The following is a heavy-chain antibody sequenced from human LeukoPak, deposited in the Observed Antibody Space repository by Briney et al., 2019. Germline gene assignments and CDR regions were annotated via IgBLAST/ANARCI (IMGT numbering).Heavy chain of an antibody. CDR2: LYYGGST. J-gene: IGHJ5*02. CDR1: DGSSSSTSSY. Sequence: SETLSLTCIVSDGSSSSTSSYWGWIRQPPGKGLEWIASLYYGGSTYYNPSLQSRVTISLDTSKNQFSLKLSSVTAADTAIYYCARGGYYGSGNDFRFDPWGQGTLVTVSS. D-gene: IGHD3-10*01. V-gene: IGHV4-39*07. CDR3: ARGGYYGSGNDFRFDP.